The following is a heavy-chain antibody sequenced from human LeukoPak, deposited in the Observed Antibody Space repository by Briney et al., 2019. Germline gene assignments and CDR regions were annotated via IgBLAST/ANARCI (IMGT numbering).Heavy chain of an antibody. V-gene: IGHV1-2*02. Sequence: ASVKVSCKASGYTFTGYYIHWVRQAPGQGPEWMGWINPSSGGTTYAQKFQGRVTMTRDTSISTAYMDLSRLRSDDTAVYYCARLVDTAMVSSAFDIWGQGTMVTVSS. D-gene: IGHD5-18*01. CDR3: ARLVDTAMVSSAFDI. CDR2: INPSSGGT. CDR1: GYTFTGYY. J-gene: IGHJ3*02.